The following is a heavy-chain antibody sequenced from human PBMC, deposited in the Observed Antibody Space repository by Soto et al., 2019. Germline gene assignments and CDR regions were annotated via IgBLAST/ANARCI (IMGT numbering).Heavy chain of an antibody. J-gene: IGHJ6*04. CDR2: INKDGSEK. CDR3: VREIASRL. V-gene: IGHV3-7*01. Sequence: EVQVVESGGGLVQPGGSLRLSCAASGFTFTSYWTTWVRQAPGRGLEWVANINKDGSEKSYVDSVMGRFTISRDNAKSSLYLQMNSLRADDTAVYYCVREIASRLWGKGTTVIVSS. CDR1: GFTFTSYW. D-gene: IGHD2-21*01.